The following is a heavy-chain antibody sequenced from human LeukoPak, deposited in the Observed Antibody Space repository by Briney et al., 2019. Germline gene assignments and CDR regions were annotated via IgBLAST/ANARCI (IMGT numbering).Heavy chain of an antibody. V-gene: IGHV3-33*01. CDR3: ARDLTAKTTAYFHH. CDR2: IWYDGSNK. J-gene: IGHJ1*01. Sequence: GRSLRLSCAASGFTFSSYGMHWVRQAPGKGLEWVAVIWYDGSNKYYADSVKGRFTISRDNSKNTLYLQMNSLRAEDTAVYYCARDLTAKTTAYFHHWGQGTLVTVSS. D-gene: IGHD4-17*01. CDR1: GFTFSSYG.